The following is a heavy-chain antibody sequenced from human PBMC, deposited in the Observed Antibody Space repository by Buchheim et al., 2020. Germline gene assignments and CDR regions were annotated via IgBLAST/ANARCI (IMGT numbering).Heavy chain of an antibody. Sequence: EVQLLESGGGLVQPGGSLRLSCAASGFTFSNYAMNWVRQAPGKWLEWVSGISSSGGTTYYAASVKGRFTISRDNSKKTLYLQMNSLRAEDTALYYCAKDTAAAANWFDPWGQGTL. CDR2: ISSSGGTT. CDR3: AKDTAAAANWFDP. J-gene: IGHJ5*02. D-gene: IGHD6-13*01. V-gene: IGHV3-23*01. CDR1: GFTFSNYA.